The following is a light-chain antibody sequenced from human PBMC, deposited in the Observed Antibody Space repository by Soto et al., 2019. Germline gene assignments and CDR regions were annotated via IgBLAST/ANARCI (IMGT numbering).Light chain of an antibody. V-gene: IGLV2-14*01. CDR2: DVS. Sequence: QSVLTQPASVSGSPGQSITISCTGTSSDVGGYNYVSWYQQHPGKAPKLMIYDVSNRPSGVSNRFSGSKSGNTASLTISGLQAEDEADYYCSSYTXSSPYVFGTGTKVT. CDR1: SSDVGGYNY. J-gene: IGLJ1*01. CDR3: SSYTXSSPYV.